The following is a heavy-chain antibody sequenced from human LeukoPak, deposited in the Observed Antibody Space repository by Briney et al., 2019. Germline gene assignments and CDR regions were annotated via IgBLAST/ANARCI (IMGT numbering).Heavy chain of an antibody. J-gene: IGHJ4*02. CDR2: IYYSGST. D-gene: IGHD6-19*01. V-gene: IGHV4-31*03. CDR1: GGSISSGGYY. CDR3: ARGGGWSPYYFDY. Sequence: SQTLSLTCTVSGGSISSGGYYWSWLRQHPGKGLEWIGYIYYSGSTYYNPSLKSRVTISVDTSKNQFSLKLSSVTAADTAVYYCARGGGWSPYYFDYWGQGTVVTVSS.